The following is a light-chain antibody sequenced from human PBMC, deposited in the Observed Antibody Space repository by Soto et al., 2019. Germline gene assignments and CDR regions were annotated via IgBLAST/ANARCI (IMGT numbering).Light chain of an antibody. J-gene: IGKJ1*01. Sequence: EIVMTQSPATLSVSPGERATLSCRASQSVSSNLAWYQQKPGRAPRLLIYSASRRATGIPDRFTGSGSGTEFTLTVSSLQSEDFAVYYCQQYSHWPRTFGQGTKVDIK. CDR2: SAS. CDR3: QQYSHWPRT. V-gene: IGKV3D-15*01. CDR1: QSVSSN.